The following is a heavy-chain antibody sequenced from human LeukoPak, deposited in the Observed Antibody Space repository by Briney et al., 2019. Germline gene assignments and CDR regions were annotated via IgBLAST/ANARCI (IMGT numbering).Heavy chain of an antibody. J-gene: IGHJ4*02. CDR1: GYTFTGYY. CDR2: INPNSGGT. D-gene: IGHD3-22*01. CDR3: ARVLTTSSGYYYDYFDY. V-gene: IGHV1-2*06. Sequence: ASVKVSCKASGYTFTGYYMHWVRQAPGQGLEWMGRINPNSGGTNYAQKFQGRVTMTRDTSISTAYMELSRRRSDDTAVYYCARVLTTSSGYYYDYFDYWGQGTLVTVSS.